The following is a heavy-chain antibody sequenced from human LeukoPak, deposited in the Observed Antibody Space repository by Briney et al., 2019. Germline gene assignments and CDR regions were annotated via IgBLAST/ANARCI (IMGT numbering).Heavy chain of an antibody. CDR3: ARVRRFLDEDSEDNWFDP. J-gene: IGHJ5*02. V-gene: IGHV1-2*06. D-gene: IGHD3-3*01. CDR1: GYIFTDYY. Sequence: ASVKVSCKASGYIFTDYYMHWVRQAPGQGLEWMGRINPNSGGTNYAQKFQGRVTMTRDTSISTAYMELSRLRSDDTAVYYCARVRRFLDEDSEDNWFDPWGQGTLVTVSS. CDR2: INPNSGGT.